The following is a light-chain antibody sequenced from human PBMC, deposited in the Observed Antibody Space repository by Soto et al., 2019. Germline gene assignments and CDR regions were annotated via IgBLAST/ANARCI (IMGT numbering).Light chain of an antibody. CDR1: QSISTN. Sequence: ETVMCQTPATLSVSPGDRATLSFRASQSISTNSAWYQQKPGQAPRLLIYDASTRATGIPARFSGSGSGTEFTLTICSLLSEDFAVYSCQQYNNLPLTFGGGTKVDI. CDR2: DAS. J-gene: IGKJ4*01. V-gene: IGKV3D-15*01. CDR3: QQYNNLPLT.